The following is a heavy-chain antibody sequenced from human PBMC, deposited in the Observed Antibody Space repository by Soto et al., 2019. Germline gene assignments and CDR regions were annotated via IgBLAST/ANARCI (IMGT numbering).Heavy chain of an antibody. V-gene: IGHV4-39*07. D-gene: IGHD2-21*02. CDR3: ARAMVVTQNWFDP. CDR2: IYYSGST. J-gene: IGHJ5*02. Sequence: PSETLSLTCTVSGGSISSSSYYWGWIRQPPGKGLEWIGSIYYSGSTYYNPSLKSRVTISVDTSKNQFSLKLSSVTAADTAVYYCARAMVVTQNWFDPWGQGTLVTVS. CDR1: GGSISSSSYY.